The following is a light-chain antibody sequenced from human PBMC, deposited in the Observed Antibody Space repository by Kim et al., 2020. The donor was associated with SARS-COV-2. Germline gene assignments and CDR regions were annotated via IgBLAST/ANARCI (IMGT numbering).Light chain of an antibody. CDR1: SIGSKS. Sequence: APGKTDRLSCGGNSIGSKSVHWYQQKSGQAPVLVISYDSDRPSGIPERFSGSNSGNTATLTISRVEAGDEADYYCQVWDSSDHRVVFGGGTQLTVL. CDR3: QVWDSSDHRVV. V-gene: IGLV3-21*04. CDR2: YDS. J-gene: IGLJ2*01.